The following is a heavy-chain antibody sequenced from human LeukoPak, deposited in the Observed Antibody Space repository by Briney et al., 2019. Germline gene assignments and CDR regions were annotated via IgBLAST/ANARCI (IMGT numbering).Heavy chain of an antibody. Sequence: ASVKVSCKASGYTFTTYDINWVRQATGQGLEWMGWMNPNSGYTGYAQKFQGRVTITRDTSISTAYMELSSLRSEDTAVYYCARVAGSIGYWGKGTLVTVSS. CDR3: ARVAGSIGY. CDR1: GYTFTTYD. CDR2: MNPNSGYT. V-gene: IGHV1-8*03. D-gene: IGHD6-19*01. J-gene: IGHJ4*02.